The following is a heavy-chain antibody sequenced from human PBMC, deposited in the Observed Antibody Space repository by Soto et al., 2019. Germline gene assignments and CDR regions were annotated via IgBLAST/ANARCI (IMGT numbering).Heavy chain of an antibody. Sequence: GGSLRLSCAASGFTFSSYAMSWVRQAPGKGLEWVSAISGSGGSTYYADSVKGRFTISRDNSKNTLYLQMNSLRAEDTAVYYCAKDRGRLTMVRGVIITAYYFDYWGQGTLVTVSS. D-gene: IGHD3-10*01. CDR1: GFTFSSYA. J-gene: IGHJ4*02. V-gene: IGHV3-23*01. CDR2: ISGSGGST. CDR3: AKDRGRLTMVRGVIITAYYFDY.